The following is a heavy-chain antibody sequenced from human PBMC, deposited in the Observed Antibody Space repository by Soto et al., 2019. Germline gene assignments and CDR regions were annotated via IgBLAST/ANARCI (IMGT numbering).Heavy chain of an antibody. CDR3: ASNTCNYVTSRDY. D-gene: IGHD4-4*01. Sequence: QVQLQQSGPGLVKPSQPLSLTCAFSGDSVSSISAAWNWIRQSPSRGLEWLGRTYYRYRHYIDYSVTVKSRITITPATANNRFSLQLNSATPEDTAVYYCASNTCNYVTSRDYWGQGIQVTGSS. J-gene: IGHJ4*02. CDR1: GDSVSSISAA. V-gene: IGHV6-1*01. CDR2: TYYRYRHYI.